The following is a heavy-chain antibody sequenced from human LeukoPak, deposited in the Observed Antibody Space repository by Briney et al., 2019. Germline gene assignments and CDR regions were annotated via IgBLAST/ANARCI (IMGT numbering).Heavy chain of an antibody. Sequence: GGSLRLSCAASGFSFSSYGMHWVRQAPGKGLEWVAFIRYDGSNKYYADSVKGRFTISRDNSKNTLYLQINSLGAGDTAVYYCAKPHFDDWGQGTLVTVSS. CDR2: IRYDGSNK. CDR1: GFSFSSYG. CDR3: AKPHFDD. V-gene: IGHV3-30*02. J-gene: IGHJ4*02.